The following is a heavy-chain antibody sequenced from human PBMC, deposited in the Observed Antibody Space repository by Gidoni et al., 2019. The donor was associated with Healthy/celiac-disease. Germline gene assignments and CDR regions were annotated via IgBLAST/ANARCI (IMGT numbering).Heavy chain of an antibody. V-gene: IGHV1-18*01. J-gene: IGHJ5*02. CDR3: ARTYYDFWSGYPNWFDP. CDR1: AYPFPSYG. Sequence: QVQLVQSGAEVKKPGSSVKVSCKASAYPFPSYGLSWVRQAPGQGLEWMGWISAYNGNTNYAQKLQGRVTMTTDTSTSTAYMELRSLRSDDTAVYYCARTYYDFWSGYPNWFDPWGQGTLVTVSS. CDR2: ISAYNGNT. D-gene: IGHD3-3*01.